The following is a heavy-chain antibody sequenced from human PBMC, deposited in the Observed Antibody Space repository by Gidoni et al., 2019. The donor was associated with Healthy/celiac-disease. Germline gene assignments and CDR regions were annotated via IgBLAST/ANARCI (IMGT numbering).Heavy chain of an antibody. D-gene: IGHD2-21*02. Sequence: QVQLVESGGGVVQPGRSLRLSWAAAGFTLSSYGMHWVRQAPGKGLEWVAVRSYDGSNKYYADSVKGRFTISRDNSKNTLYLQMNSLRAEDTAVYYCAKPIYGGNSRDAFDIWGQGTMVTVSS. J-gene: IGHJ3*02. CDR3: AKPIYGGNSRDAFDI. CDR1: GFTLSSYG. CDR2: RSYDGSNK. V-gene: IGHV3-30*18.